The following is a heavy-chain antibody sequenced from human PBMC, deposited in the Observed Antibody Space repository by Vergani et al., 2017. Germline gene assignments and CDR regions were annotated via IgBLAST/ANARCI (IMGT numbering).Heavy chain of an antibody. CDR2: IYSGGST. D-gene: IGHD6-13*01. J-gene: IGHJ6*02. CDR1: GFTVSSNY. V-gene: IGHV3-53*01. CDR3: ARDSLTAAGPGYYYGMDV. Sequence: EVQLVESGGGLIQPGGSLRLSCAASGFTVSSNYMCWVRQAPGKGLEWVSVIYSGGSTYYADSVKGRFTISRDNSKNTLYLQMNSLRAEDTAVYYCARDSLTAAGPGYYYGMDVWGQGTTVTVSS.